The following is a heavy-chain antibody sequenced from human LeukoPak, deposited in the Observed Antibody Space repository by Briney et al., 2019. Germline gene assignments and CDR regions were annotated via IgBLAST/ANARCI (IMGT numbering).Heavy chain of an antibody. CDR3: ARGRYSSIWYVGY. V-gene: IGHV1-2*02. CDR2: INPNSGGT. CDR1: GYTFTGYY. D-gene: IGHD6-13*01. J-gene: IGHJ4*02. Sequence: ASVKVSCKASGYTFTGYYMHWVRQAPGQELEWMGWINPNSGGTNYAQKFQGRVTMTRDTSISTAYMELSRLRSDDTAVYYCARGRYSSIWYVGYWGQGTLVTVSS.